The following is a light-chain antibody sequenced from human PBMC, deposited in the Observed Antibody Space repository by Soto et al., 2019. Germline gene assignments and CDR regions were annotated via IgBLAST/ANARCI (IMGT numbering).Light chain of an antibody. CDR2: AAS. V-gene: IGKV1-27*01. Sequence: DIQMTQSPSSLSASVGDRVTITCRASQSIGNFLAWYQQKPGKVPKLLIYAASTLQSGVPSRFSGSGSGTDFTLTISSLQPEDVATYYCQKCKVAPFTFGGGTKVDIK. J-gene: IGKJ4*01. CDR1: QSIGNF. CDR3: QKCKVAPFT.